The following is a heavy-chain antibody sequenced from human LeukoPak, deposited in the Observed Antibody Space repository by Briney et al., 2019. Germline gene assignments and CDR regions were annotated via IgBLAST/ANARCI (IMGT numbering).Heavy chain of an antibody. J-gene: IGHJ4*02. CDR2: INPNSGGT. CDR3: ARGSSSWYPSLDY. V-gene: IGHV1-2*02. Sequence: ASVKVSCKASGYTFTGYYMHWVRQAPGQGLEWMGWINPNSGGTNYAQKFQGRVTMTRDTSISTAYMELSRLRSDDTAVYCCARGSSSWYPSLDYWGQGTLVTVSS. CDR1: GYTFTGYY. D-gene: IGHD6-13*01.